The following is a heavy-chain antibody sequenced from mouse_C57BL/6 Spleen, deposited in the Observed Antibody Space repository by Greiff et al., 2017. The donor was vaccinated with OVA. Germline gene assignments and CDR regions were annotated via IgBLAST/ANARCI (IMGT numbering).Heavy chain of an antibody. Sequence: VQLQQPGAELVRPGTSVKLSCKASGYTFTSYWMHWVKQRPGQGLEWIGVIDPSDSYTNYNQKFKGKATLTVDTSSSTAYMQLSSLTSEDSAVYYCARRSSPYYYAMDYWGQGTSVTVSS. D-gene: IGHD1-1*01. J-gene: IGHJ4*01. CDR1: GYTFTSYW. CDR2: IDPSDSYT. CDR3: ARRSSPYYYAMDY. V-gene: IGHV1-59*01.